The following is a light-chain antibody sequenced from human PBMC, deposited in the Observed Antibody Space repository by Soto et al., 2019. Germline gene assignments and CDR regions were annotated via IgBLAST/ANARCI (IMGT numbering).Light chain of an antibody. Sequence: QSALIQPASVSGSPGQSITISCTGTSSDIGRYKYVSWYQHHPDKAPKLLIYEVSNRPSGVSSRFSGSKSGNAASLIISGLQAEDEADYFCSSYTLNTTVIFGEGTKLTVL. CDR3: SSYTLNTTVI. J-gene: IGLJ2*01. V-gene: IGLV2-14*01. CDR1: SSDIGRYKY. CDR2: EVS.